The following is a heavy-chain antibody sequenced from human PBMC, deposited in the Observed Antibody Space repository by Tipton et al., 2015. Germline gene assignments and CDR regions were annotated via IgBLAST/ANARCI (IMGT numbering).Heavy chain of an antibody. CDR3: ARDSGYGTVAH. Sequence: TLSLTCTVSGGSISSTSYYWGWIRQPPGKGLEWIGNIYSSGTTYYDPSLKSRVTISVDTSKNQFSLKLTSVTAADTAVYYCARDSGYGTVAHWGRGSLVTVSS. V-gene: IGHV4-39*07. CDR2: IYSSGTT. CDR1: GGSISSTSYY. D-gene: IGHD5-12*01. J-gene: IGHJ5*02.